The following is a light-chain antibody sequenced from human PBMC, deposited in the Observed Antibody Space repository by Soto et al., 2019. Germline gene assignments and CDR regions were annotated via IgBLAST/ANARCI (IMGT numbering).Light chain of an antibody. V-gene: IGKV2-28*01. CDR1: QRLLQTNGYNY. CDR3: MQALQTPWA. J-gene: IGKJ1*01. CDR2: LGS. Sequence: DIVMTQSPLSLPVTPGEPASISCRSSQRLLQTNGYNYLDWYLQKPGQSPQLLIYLGSNRASWVPDRFSGSGSGTDFTLKISRVEAEDVGVYYCMQALQTPWAFGQGTKVAIK.